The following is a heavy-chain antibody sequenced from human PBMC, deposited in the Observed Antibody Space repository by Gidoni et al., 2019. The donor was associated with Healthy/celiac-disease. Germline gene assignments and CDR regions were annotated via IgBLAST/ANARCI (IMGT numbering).Heavy chain of an antibody. D-gene: IGHD3-22*01. CDR2: ISSSSSYI. Sequence: EVQLLESGGGLVKPGGSLRLSCAASGFTFSSYSMHWVRQAPGKGLEWVSSISSSSSYIYYADSVKGRFTISRDNAKNSLYLQMNSLRAEDTAVYYCARYYYYDSSGYYTGYYYYGMDVWGQGTTVTVSS. CDR3: ARYYYYDSSGYYTGYYYYGMDV. J-gene: IGHJ6*02. CDR1: GFTFSSYS. V-gene: IGHV3-21*01.